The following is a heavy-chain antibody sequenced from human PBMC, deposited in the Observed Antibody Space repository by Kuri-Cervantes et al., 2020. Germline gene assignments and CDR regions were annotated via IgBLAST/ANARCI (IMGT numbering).Heavy chain of an antibody. V-gene: IGHV3-30*02. CDR1: XXTFSSYG. CDR2: IWYXGSXK. D-gene: IGHD1-26*01. J-gene: IGHJ4*02. CDR3: XKERLVGGSXXYYFDY. Sequence: GGSLRLXXAXSXXTFSSYGMHWVRQAPGKGXEWVXXIWYXGSXKYYADSVKXRFTIXRDNSKXXLYXQMNSLRAEDTAVYYCXKERLVGGSXXYYFDYWGQGTLVTVSS.